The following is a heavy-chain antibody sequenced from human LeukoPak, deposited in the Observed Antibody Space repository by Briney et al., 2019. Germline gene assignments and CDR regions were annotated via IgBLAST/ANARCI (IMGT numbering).Heavy chain of an antibody. V-gene: IGHV3-30*18. J-gene: IGHJ3*02. CDR2: ISYDGSNK. CDR3: AKDLSEGYDILTGYSDAFDI. D-gene: IGHD3-9*01. Sequence: GGSLRLSCAASGFTFSSYGMHWVRQAPGKGLEWVAVISYDGSNKYYADSVKGRFTISRDNSKNTLYLQMISLRAEDTAVYYCAKDLSEGYDILTGYSDAFDIWGQGTMVTVSS. CDR1: GFTFSSYG.